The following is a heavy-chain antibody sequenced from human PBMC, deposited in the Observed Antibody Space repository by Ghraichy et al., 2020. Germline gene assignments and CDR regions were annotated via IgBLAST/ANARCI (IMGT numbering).Heavy chain of an antibody. CDR2: INHSGST. J-gene: IGHJ5*02. Sequence: SETLSLTCAVYGGSFSGYYWSWIRQPPGKGLEWIGEINHSGSTNYNPSLKSRVTISVDTSKNQFSLKLSTVTAADTAVYYCARGPAIRDAYYDFWPSDWFDPWGQGTLVTVTS. D-gene: IGHD3-3*01. V-gene: IGHV4-34*01. CDR1: GGSFSGYY. CDR3: ARGPAIRDAYYDFWPSDWFDP.